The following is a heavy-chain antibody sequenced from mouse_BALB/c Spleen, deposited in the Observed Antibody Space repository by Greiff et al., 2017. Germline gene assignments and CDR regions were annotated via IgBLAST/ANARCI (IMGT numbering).Heavy chain of an antibody. CDR3: TRGGIYDGYYVFDY. Sequence: VKLVESGAELVKPGASVKLSCKASGYTFTSYYMYWVKQRPGQGLEWIGEINPSNGGTNFNEKFKSKATLTVDKSSSTAYMQLSSLTSEDSAVYYCTRGGIYDGYYVFDYWGQGTTLTVSS. V-gene: IGHV1S81*02. CDR2: INPSNGGT. D-gene: IGHD2-3*01. J-gene: IGHJ2*01. CDR1: GYTFTSYY.